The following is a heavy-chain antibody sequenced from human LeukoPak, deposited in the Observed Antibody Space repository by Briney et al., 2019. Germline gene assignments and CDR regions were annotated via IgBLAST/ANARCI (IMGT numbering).Heavy chain of an antibody. V-gene: IGHV3-30*04. Sequence: GGSLGLSCAVSGFTFSRYAMHWVRQAPGEGLEWVALISYDGSNTYYADSVRGRFTISRDDSKNTLFLQMNNLRAEDTAVYYCARGKGYYGSGSSFDYWAQGTLVTVSS. CDR1: GFTFSRYA. CDR3: ARGKGYYGSGSSFDY. D-gene: IGHD3-10*01. CDR2: ISYDGSNT. J-gene: IGHJ4*02.